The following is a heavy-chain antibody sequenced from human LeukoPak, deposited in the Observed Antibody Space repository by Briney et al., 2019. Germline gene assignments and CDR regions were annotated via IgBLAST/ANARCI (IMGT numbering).Heavy chain of an antibody. CDR1: GFMFNDYA. J-gene: IGHJ2*01. D-gene: IGHD6-13*01. CDR2: ISWNSGNM. CDR3: AKGPGLGAGKRYLDL. V-gene: IGHV3-9*01. Sequence: PGGSLRLSCAPSGFMFNDYALHWVRQAPGKGLVWVSSISWNSGNMYYVDSVKGRFTISRDNAKNSLSLQMNSLKPEDTALYYCAKGPGLGAGKRYLDLWGRGTLVIVSS.